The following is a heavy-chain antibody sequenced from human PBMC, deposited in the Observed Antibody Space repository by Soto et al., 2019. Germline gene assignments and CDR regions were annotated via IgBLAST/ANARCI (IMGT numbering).Heavy chain of an antibody. V-gene: IGHV3-33*01. CDR3: ARDYSGYVSPSSY. D-gene: IGHD5-12*01. CDR1: GFTFSSYG. CDR2: IWYDGSNK. J-gene: IGHJ4*02. Sequence: QVQLVESGGGVVQPGRSLRLSCAASGFTFSSYGMHWVRQAPGKGLEWVAVIWYDGSNKYYADSVKGRFTISRDNSKNTLYLQMNSLRAEDTAVYYCARDYSGYVSPSSYWGQGTLVTVSS.